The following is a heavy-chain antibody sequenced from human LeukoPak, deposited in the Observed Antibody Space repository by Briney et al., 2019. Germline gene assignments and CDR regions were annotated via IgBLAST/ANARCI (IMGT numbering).Heavy chain of an antibody. V-gene: IGHV3-9*01. Sequence: GGSLRLSCAASGFTFDDYAMHWVRQAPGKGLEWVSGISWNSGSIGYADSVKGRFTISRDNAENSLYLQMNSLRAEDTALYYCAKDGGYYDSSGYYYVGNDAFDIWGQGTMVTVSS. CDR3: AKDGGYYDSSGYYYVGNDAFDI. J-gene: IGHJ3*02. D-gene: IGHD3-22*01. CDR2: ISWNSGSI. CDR1: GFTFDDYA.